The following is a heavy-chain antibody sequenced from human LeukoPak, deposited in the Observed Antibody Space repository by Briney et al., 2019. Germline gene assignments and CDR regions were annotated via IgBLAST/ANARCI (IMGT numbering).Heavy chain of an antibody. V-gene: IGHV1-2*02. J-gene: IGHJ5*02. CDR3: ARVKVPNYNWFDP. CDR1: GYTFTGYY. CDR2: INPNSGGT. D-gene: IGHD1-7*01. Sequence: ASVKVSCKASGYTFTGYYMHWVRQAPGQGLEWMEWINPNSGGTNYAQKFQGRVTMTRDTSISTAYMELSRLRSDDTAVYYCARVKVPNYNWFDPWGQGTLVTVSS.